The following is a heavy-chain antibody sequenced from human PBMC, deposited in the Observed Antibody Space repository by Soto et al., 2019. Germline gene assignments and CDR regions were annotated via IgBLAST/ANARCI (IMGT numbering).Heavy chain of an antibody. CDR3: VRRGKYSTSSSSKSSFDP. D-gene: IGHD6-6*01. CDR1: GFTFSSYA. V-gene: IGHV3-23*01. J-gene: IGHJ5*02. CDR2: ISGSGGST. Sequence: GGSLRLSCAASGFTFSSYAMSWVRQAPGKGLEWVSAISGSGGSTYYADSVKGRFTISRDNSKNTLYLQWSSLKASDSAMYYCVRRGKYSTSSSSKSSFDPWGQGTLVTVSS.